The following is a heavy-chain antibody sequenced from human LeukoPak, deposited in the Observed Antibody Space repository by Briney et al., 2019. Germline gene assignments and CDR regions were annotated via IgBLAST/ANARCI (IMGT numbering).Heavy chain of an antibody. CDR1: GFTFSSYA. CDR3: AKDLSSGTGRGFDY. CDR2: ISGSGTNT. V-gene: IGHV3-23*01. Sequence: PGGSLRLSCAASGFTFSSYAMNWVRQAPGKELEWVSGISGSGTNTDYIDSVKGRFTIQRDNSKNALYLQMNSLRAEDTALYYCAKDLSSGTGRGFDYWGQGTLVTVSS. D-gene: IGHD3/OR15-3a*01. J-gene: IGHJ4*02.